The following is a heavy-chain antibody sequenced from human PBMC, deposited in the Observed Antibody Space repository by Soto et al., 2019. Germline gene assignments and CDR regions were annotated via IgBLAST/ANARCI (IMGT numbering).Heavy chain of an antibody. CDR3: ACLEMATNIYD. CDR1: GFTFSSYA. CDR2: ISYDGSNT. D-gene: IGHD5-12*01. J-gene: IGHJ4*01. Sequence: QVKLVESGGGVVQPGRSLRLSCAASGFTFSSYAMHWVRQAPGKGLAWVAVISYDGSNTYYADSVKGRITISRENSKNTLYLQMSSLRAEDTAVYYCACLEMATNIYDLGQGTRVTVSS. V-gene: IGHV3-30-3*01.